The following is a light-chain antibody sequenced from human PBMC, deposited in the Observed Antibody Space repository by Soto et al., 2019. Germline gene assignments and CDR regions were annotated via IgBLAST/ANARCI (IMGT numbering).Light chain of an antibody. CDR2: AAS. CDR1: QTITTF. CDR3: QQSYTTPFT. V-gene: IGKV1-39*01. J-gene: IGKJ3*01. Sequence: DIQMTQSPSSLSASVGDRVTITCRANQTITTFLNCYQHKPGKAPALLIYAASYLQRGVPSRFSASGSGTEFTLTVSSLEPEDFSSYYCQQSYTTPFTFGPGTQVVFK.